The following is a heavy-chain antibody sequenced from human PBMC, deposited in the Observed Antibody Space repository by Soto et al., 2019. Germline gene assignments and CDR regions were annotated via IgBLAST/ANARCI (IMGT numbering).Heavy chain of an antibody. V-gene: IGHV3-48*02. CDR1: GFTFSSYS. CDR3: ARDPLYCSSTSCSIRQYYGMDV. J-gene: IGHJ6*02. D-gene: IGHD2-2*01. CDR2: ISSSSTI. Sequence: GGSLRLSCAASGFTFSSYSMNWVRQAPGKGLEWVSYISSSSTIYYADSVKGRFTISRDNAKNSLYLQMNSLRDEDTAVYYCARDPLYCSSTSCSIRQYYGMDVWGQGTTVTVSS.